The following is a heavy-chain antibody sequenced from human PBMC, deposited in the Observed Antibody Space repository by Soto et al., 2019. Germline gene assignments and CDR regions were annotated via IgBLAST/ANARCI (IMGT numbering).Heavy chain of an antibody. V-gene: IGHV3-72*01. Sequence: GGSLRLSCAAFGFTFSDHYMDWVRQAPGKGLEWVGRIRNKANSYTTEYAASVKGRFTISRDDSKNSLFLQMNSLKTEDTAVYYCAKDRRLLPEDYWGQGTLVTVSS. CDR3: AKDRRLLPEDY. CDR2: IRNKANSYTT. J-gene: IGHJ4*02. CDR1: GFTFSDHY. D-gene: IGHD3-22*01.